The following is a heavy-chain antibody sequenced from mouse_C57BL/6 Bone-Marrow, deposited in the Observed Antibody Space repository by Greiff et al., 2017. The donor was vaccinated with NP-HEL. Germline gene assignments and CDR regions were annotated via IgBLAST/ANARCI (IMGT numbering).Heavy chain of an antibody. CDR1: GYTFTSYW. CDR3: ARGDYGNPGDY. Sequence: QVQLQQPGAELVRPGSSVKLSCKASGYTFTSYWMHWVKQRPIQGLEWIGNIDPSDSETHYNQKFKDKATLTVDKSSSTAYMQLSSLTSEDSAVYYCARGDYGNPGDYWGQGTTLTVSS. D-gene: IGHD2-1*01. CDR2: IDPSDSET. J-gene: IGHJ2*01. V-gene: IGHV1-52*01.